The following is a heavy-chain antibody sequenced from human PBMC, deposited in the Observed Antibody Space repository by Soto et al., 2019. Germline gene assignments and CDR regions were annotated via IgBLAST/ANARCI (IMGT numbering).Heavy chain of an antibody. CDR2: IDPSDSYT. V-gene: IGHV5-10-1*01. CDR1: GYSFTSHW. J-gene: IGHJ4*02. CDR3: ARRTYSSSWYYFDY. D-gene: IGHD6-13*01. Sequence: PGESLKISCRGSGYSFTSHWISWVRQMPGKGLEWMGRIDPSDSYTSYSPSFQGHVTISADKSISTAYLQWGGLKASDTAMYFCARRTYSSSWYYFDYWGQGTLVTVSS.